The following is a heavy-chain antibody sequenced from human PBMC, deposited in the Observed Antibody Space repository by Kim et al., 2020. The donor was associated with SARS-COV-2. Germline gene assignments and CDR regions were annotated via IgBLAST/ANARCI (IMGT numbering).Heavy chain of an antibody. CDR2: IKQDGSEK. J-gene: IGHJ4*02. V-gene: IGHV3-7*03. CDR1: GFTFSSYW. Sequence: GGSLRLSCAASGFTFSSYWMSWVRQAPGKGLEWVANIKQDGSEKYYVDSVKGRFTISRDNAKNSLYLQMNSLRAEDTAVYYCARDRRLVLIAAAGIGYFAYWGQGTLVTVSS. D-gene: IGHD6-13*01. CDR3: ARDRRLVLIAAAGIGYFAY.